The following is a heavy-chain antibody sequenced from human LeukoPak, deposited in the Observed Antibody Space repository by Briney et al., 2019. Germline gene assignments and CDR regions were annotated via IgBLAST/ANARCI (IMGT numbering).Heavy chain of an antibody. J-gene: IGHJ6*03. V-gene: IGHV3-30-3*01. CDR3: AKGGYGDHDYYYYYMDV. CDR1: GFTFSSYA. Sequence: RPGGSLRLSCAASGFTFSSYAMRWVRQAPGKGLEWVAVISYDGSNKYYADSVKGRFTISRDNSKNTLYLQMNSLRAEDTAVYYCAKGGYGDHDYYYYYMDVWGKGTTVTVSS. CDR2: ISYDGSNK. D-gene: IGHD4-17*01.